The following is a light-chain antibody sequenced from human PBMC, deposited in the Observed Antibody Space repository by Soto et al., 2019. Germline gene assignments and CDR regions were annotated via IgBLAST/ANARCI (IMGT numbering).Light chain of an antibody. V-gene: IGLV2-11*01. J-gene: IGLJ3*02. Sequence: QSALTQPRSVSGSPGQSVTISCTGTSSDVGDYNYVSWYQQHRGKAPKLMIYDVSERPSGVPDRFSGSKSGYTASLTIPGLEAEDEADYYCCSYAGSYTWVFGGGTKLTVL. CDR3: CSYAGSYTWV. CDR1: SSDVGDYNY. CDR2: DVS.